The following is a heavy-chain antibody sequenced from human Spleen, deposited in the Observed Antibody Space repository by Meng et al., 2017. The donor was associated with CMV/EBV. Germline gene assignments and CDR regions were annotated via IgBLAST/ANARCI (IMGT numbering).Heavy chain of an antibody. Sequence: TFSSYGISWVRQAPGQGPEWMGGIIPLFGTPKYGQKFQGRVTINTDESTSTPYMELSSLRSEDTAVYYCARAPCRSTFCAGAGWVDSWGQGTLVTVSS. CDR1: TFSSYG. D-gene: IGHD2-2*01. V-gene: IGHV1-69*05. CDR2: IIPLFGTP. J-gene: IGHJ5*01. CDR3: ARAPCRSTFCAGAGWVDS.